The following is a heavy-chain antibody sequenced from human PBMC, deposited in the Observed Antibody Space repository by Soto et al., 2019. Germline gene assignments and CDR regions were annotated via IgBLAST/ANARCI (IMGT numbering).Heavy chain of an antibody. D-gene: IGHD2-8*01. Sequence: QVQLVQSGAEVKKPGSSVKVSCKASGGTFSSYAISWVRQAPGQGLEWMGGIIPIFGTANYAQKFQGRVTIPADEYTSTAYMELSSLRSEDTAVYYCARPLSRIVLDAFDIWGQGTMVTVSS. CDR1: GGTFSSYA. V-gene: IGHV1-69*12. CDR2: IIPIFGTA. CDR3: ARPLSRIVLDAFDI. J-gene: IGHJ3*02.